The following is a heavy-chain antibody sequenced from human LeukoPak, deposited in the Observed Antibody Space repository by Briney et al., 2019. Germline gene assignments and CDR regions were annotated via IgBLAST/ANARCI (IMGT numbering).Heavy chain of an antibody. CDR2: IYPGDSDT. CDR3: ARSELWFGEFYFDY. Sequence: GESLKISCKGSGYSFTSYWIGWVRQMPGKGLEWMAIIYPGDSDTRYRPSFQGQVTISADKSISTAYLQWSSLKASDTAMYYCARSELWFGEFYFDYWGQGTLVTVSS. V-gene: IGHV5-51*01. J-gene: IGHJ4*02. D-gene: IGHD3-10*01. CDR1: GYSFTSYW.